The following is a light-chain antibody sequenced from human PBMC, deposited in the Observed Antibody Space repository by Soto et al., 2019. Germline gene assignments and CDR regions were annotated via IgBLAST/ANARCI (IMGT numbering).Light chain of an antibody. CDR1: QSISSY. V-gene: IGKV1-39*01. CDR2: AAS. J-gene: IGKJ1*01. CDR3: QQSYSTPPWT. Sequence: DIQMTQSPSSLSASVRDRVTITCRASQSISSYLNRYQQKPGKAPRVLIYAASNLQSGVPSRFSGSGSGTDFTLTISSLQPEDFATYFCQQSYSTPPWTFGQGTKVDIK.